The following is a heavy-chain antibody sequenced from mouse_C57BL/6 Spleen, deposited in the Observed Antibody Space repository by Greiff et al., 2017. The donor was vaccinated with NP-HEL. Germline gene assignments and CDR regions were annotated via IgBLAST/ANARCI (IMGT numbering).Heavy chain of an antibody. CDR1: GYTSTDYE. Sequence: VQLQQSGAELVRPGASVTLSCKASGYTSTDYEMHWVKQTPVHGLEWIGAIDPETGGTAYNQKFKGKAILTADKSSSTAYMERRSLTSEDSAVYYCTSPVLWGQGTTLTVSS. CDR3: TSPVL. V-gene: IGHV1-15*01. CDR2: IDPETGGT. J-gene: IGHJ2*01.